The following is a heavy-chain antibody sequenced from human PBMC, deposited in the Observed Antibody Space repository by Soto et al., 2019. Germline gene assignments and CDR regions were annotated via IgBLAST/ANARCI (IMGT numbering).Heavy chain of an antibody. J-gene: IGHJ4*02. D-gene: IGHD3-10*01. CDR3: ARVRVGPRGXRYFDY. CDR2: IFYTGKT. Sequence: PSETLSLTCSVSGGSVNSGDFYWSWIRQRPGEGLEWIGNIFYTGKTYYNPSLKSRAALLVDTSKSQFSLKLIYVTAADTAVYYCARVRVGPRGXRYFDYWGQGTXVXV. V-gene: IGHV4-31*03. CDR1: GGSVNSGDFY.